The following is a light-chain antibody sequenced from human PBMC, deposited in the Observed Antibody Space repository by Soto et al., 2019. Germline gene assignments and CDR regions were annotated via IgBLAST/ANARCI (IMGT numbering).Light chain of an antibody. V-gene: IGKV1-39*01. CDR3: QQSYSTPIT. J-gene: IGKJ5*01. CDR2: APS. Sequence: DIQMTQSPSSLSASVGDRVTITCRASQSTSSYIKWYQQKPGKAPKLLIYAPSSLQSGVPSRFSGSGSGTDFTLTISSLQPEDFATYYCQQSYSTPITFGQGTRLEIK. CDR1: QSTSSY.